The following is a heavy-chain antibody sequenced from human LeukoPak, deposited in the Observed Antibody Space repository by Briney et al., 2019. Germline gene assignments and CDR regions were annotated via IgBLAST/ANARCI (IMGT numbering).Heavy chain of an antibody. Sequence: PGGSLRLSCAASGFIFSSSWMIWVRQAPGKGREWVANIDQPGSQHYSVESVRGRFTISRDNAKNSLFLQLNSLRVEDTAVYYCARGLGRGTADYWGQGTLVTVSS. CDR3: ARGLGRGTADY. CDR1: GFIFSSSW. V-gene: IGHV3-7*01. J-gene: IGHJ4*02. CDR2: IDQPGSQH. D-gene: IGHD3-10*01.